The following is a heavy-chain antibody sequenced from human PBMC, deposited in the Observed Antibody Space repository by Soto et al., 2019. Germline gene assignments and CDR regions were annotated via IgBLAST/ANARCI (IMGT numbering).Heavy chain of an antibody. J-gene: IGHJ4*01. D-gene: IGHD1-7*01. Sequence: PGGSLRLSCTASGFTFRSYAISWVRQAPGKELEWVSTISGNSGKTNYAESVKGRFSISRDNSKNTVHLQLDSLRAEDTAVYFCAKLGFVLMELYYFHQWGHGTLVTVSS. CDR2: ISGNSGKT. CDR1: GFTFRSYA. V-gene: IGHV3-23*01. CDR3: AKLGFVLMELYYFHQ.